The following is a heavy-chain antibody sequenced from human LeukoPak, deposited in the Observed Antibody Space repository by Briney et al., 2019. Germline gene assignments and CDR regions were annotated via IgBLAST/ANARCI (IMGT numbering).Heavy chain of an antibody. D-gene: IGHD3-22*01. CDR2: VNHSGRT. CDR1: GGSFSDNF. V-gene: IGHV4-34*01. CDR3: ARGPPVTYYGTGGYYFFDY. J-gene: IGHJ4*02. Sequence: PSETLSLTCAVYGGSFSDNFWSWIRQPPRKGPEWIGEVNHSGRTKYNPSLKSRVTITVDTSKNQFSLKLSSVTAADTAVYYCARGPPVTYYGTGGYYFFDYWGQGILVTVSS.